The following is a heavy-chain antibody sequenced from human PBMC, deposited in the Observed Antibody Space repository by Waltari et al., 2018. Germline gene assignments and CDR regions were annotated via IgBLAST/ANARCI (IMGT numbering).Heavy chain of an antibody. CDR2: INSDGTTS. V-gene: IGHV3-74*01. Sequence: EVQLVESGGGLVPPGGSLRLSCAASGFHFRGYWMHLVRQAPGKGLEWVSRINSDGTTSGYADSVRGRFTISRDNAKDTLFLQMNSLRAEDTAVYYCAELSSSAFDIWGQGTMVTVSS. CDR3: AELSSSAFDI. J-gene: IGHJ3*02. D-gene: IGHD3-16*02. CDR1: GFHFRGYW.